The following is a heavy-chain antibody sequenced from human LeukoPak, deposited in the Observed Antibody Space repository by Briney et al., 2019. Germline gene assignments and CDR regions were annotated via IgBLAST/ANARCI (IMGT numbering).Heavy chain of an antibody. CDR3: ARLQAYCGGDCYPRWFDP. Sequence: SETLSLTCTVSGASISGYYWSWIRQPPGKGLEWIGYIYYSGSTNYNPSLKSRVTISVDASKNQFSLKLSSVTAADTAVYYCARLQAYCGGDCYPRWFDPWGQGTLVTVSS. J-gene: IGHJ5*02. D-gene: IGHD2-21*02. CDR1: GASISGYY. V-gene: IGHV4-59*08. CDR2: IYYSGST.